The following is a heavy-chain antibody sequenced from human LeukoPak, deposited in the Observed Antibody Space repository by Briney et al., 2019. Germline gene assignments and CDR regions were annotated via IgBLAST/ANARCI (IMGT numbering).Heavy chain of an antibody. CDR1: GYTFTNYA. CDR2: ISAYNGNT. CDR3: ARGGSRSRRGDDAFDI. Sequence: ASVKVSCKASGYTFTNYAMNWVRQAPGQGLEWMGWISAYNGNTELAQKFQGRVTLATDTSTSTAYVELRSLTSDDTAMYFCARGGSRSRRGDDAFDIWGQGTMVTVSS. J-gene: IGHJ3*02. D-gene: IGHD3-10*01. V-gene: IGHV1-18*01.